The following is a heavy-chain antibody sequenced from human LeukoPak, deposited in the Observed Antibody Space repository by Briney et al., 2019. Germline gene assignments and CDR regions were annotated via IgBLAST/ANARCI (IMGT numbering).Heavy chain of an antibody. D-gene: IGHD3-22*01. Sequence: SETLSLTCTVSGGSISSSSYYWGWIRKPPGKGLEWIGSIYYSGSTYYNPSLKSRVTISVDTSKNQFSLKLSSVTAADTAVYYCARLGSTGYYDSSGSRRAALDYWGQGTLVTVSS. CDR2: IYYSGST. CDR1: GGSISSSSYY. CDR3: ARLGSTGYYDSSGSRRAALDY. V-gene: IGHV4-39*01. J-gene: IGHJ4*02.